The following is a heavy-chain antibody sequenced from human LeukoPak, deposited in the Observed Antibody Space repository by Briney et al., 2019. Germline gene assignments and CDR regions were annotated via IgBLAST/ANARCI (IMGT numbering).Heavy chain of an antibody. CDR2: INHSGST. V-gene: IGHV4-34*01. CDR3: ASLYYYGSGSFLDY. J-gene: IGHJ4*02. CDR1: GGSFSGYY. Sequence: SETLSLTCAVYGGSFSGYYWSWIRQPPGKGLEWIGEINHSGSTNYNPSLKSRVTISVDTSKNQFSLKLSSVTAADTAVYYCASLYYYGSGSFLDYWGQGTLVTVSS. D-gene: IGHD3-10*01.